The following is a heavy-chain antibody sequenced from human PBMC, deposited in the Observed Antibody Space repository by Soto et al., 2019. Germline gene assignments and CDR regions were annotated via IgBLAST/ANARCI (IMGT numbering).Heavy chain of an antibody. J-gene: IGHJ4*02. CDR2: ISYDGSNK. CDR1: GFTFSSYG. Sequence: GGSLRLSCAASGFTFSSYGMHWVRQAPGKGLEWVAVISYDGSNKYYADSVKGRFTISRDNSKNTLYLQMNSLRAEDTAVYYCAKDKLTGLYYFDYWGQGTLVTVSS. CDR3: AKDKLTGLYYFDY. V-gene: IGHV3-30*18. D-gene: IGHD3-9*01.